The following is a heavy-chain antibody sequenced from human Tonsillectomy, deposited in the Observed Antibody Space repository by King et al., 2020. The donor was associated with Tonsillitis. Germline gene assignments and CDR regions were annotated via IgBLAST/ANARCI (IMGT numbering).Heavy chain of an antibody. D-gene: IGHD3-22*01. J-gene: IGHJ4*02. CDR3: ARPYYYDSSGYYYEYYFDY. CDR1: GGSISSSSYY. V-gene: IGHV4-39*01. Sequence: QLKESGPGLVKPSETLSLTCTVSGGSISSSSYYWGWIRQPPGKGLEWIGSIYYSGSTYYNPSLKSRVTISVDTSKNQFSLKLSSVTAADTAVYYCARPYYYDSSGYYYEYYFDYWGQGTLVTVSS. CDR2: IYYSGST.